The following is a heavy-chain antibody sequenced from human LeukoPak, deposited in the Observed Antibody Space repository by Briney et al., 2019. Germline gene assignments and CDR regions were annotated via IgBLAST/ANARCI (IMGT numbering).Heavy chain of an antibody. CDR3: AKDHPHSDIVVVPAAIGFDY. CDR2: ISFDGSNK. Sequence: GGSLRLSCAASGFTFSSYTIHWVRQPPGKGLEWVAVISFDGSNKYYADSVKGRFTISRDNSKNTLYLQMNSLRAEDTAVYYCAKDHPHSDIVVVPAAIGFDYWGQGTLVTVSS. J-gene: IGHJ4*02. CDR1: GFTFSSYT. V-gene: IGHV3-30-3*01. D-gene: IGHD2-2*01.